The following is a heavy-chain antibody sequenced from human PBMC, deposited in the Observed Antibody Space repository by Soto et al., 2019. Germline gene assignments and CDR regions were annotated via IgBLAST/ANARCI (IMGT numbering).Heavy chain of an antibody. CDR2: ISYDGSNK. J-gene: IGHJ4*02. D-gene: IGHD2-15*01. V-gene: IGHV3-30*18. Sequence: GGSLRLSCAASGFTFSSYGMHWVRQAPGKGLEWVAVISYDGSNKYYADSVKGRFTISRDNSKNTLYLQMNSLRAEDTAVYYCAKDYPSERYFDYWGRGTLVTVSS. CDR3: AKDYPSERYFDY. CDR1: GFTFSSYG.